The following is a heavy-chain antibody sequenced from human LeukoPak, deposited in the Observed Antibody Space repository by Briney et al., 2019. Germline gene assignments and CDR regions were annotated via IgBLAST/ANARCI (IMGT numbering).Heavy chain of an antibody. J-gene: IGHJ4*02. D-gene: IGHD5-24*01. CDR2: IYYSGST. Sequence: SETLSLTCTVSGGSISGYYWSWIRQPPGKGPEWIGYIYYSGSTNYNPSLKSRVTISVDTSKNQFSLKLSSVTAADPAFDDCAAGRRSHPNDYWGQGTLVTVSS. V-gene: IGHV4-59*12. CDR1: GGSISGYY. CDR3: AAGRRSHPNDY.